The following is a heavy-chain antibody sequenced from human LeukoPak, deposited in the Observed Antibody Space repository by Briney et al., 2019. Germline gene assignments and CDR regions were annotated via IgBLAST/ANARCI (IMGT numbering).Heavy chain of an antibody. CDR1: GGSFSDYY. D-gene: IGHD5-18*01. CDR3: ARGCCRGYSTDV. CDR2: IFNSRSI. Sequence: SSETLSLTCAVDGGSFSDYYWTWIRQTPGKGLEWIGEIFNSRSINYKPSLKSRATISVDRSKNQFSLKLSSLTAADTAVYYCARGCCRGYSTDVWGQETTVIVSS. V-gene: IGHV4-34*01. J-gene: IGHJ6*02.